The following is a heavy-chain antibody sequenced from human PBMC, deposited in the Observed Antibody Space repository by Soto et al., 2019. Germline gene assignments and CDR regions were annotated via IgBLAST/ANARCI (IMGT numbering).Heavy chain of an antibody. CDR1: GYTNDSSS. CDR2: ISAYTGHT. CDR3: ARDLQVDFWSGYLFDY. D-gene: IGHD3-3*01. V-gene: IGHV1-18*01. Sequence: GASVELSCKASGYTNDSSSSWSARQAPEQGLEWMGWISAYTGHTNYAQNLQGRVTMTTDTSTSTVYMELRSLRSDDTAVYCCARDLQVDFWSGYLFDYWGQGALVTVSS. J-gene: IGHJ4*02.